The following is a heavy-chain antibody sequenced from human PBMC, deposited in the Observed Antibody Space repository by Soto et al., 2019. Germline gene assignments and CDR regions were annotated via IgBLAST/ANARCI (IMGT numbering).Heavy chain of an antibody. V-gene: IGHV4-34*01. D-gene: IGHD3-22*01. CDR1: GGSFSGYY. Sequence: SETLSLTCAVYGGSFSGYYWSWIRQPPGKGLEWIGEINHSGSTNYNPSLKSRATISVDTSKNQFSLKLSSVTAADTAVYYCAREYYYDSSGYCLDYWGQGTLVTVSS. CDR3: AREYYYDSSGYCLDY. J-gene: IGHJ4*02. CDR2: INHSGST.